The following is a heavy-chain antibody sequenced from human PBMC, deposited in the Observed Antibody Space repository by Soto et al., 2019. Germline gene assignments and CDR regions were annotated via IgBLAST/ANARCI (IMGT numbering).Heavy chain of an antibody. D-gene: IGHD2-15*01. CDR3: VRTSLVVAAATREDY. CDR1: GFTFSSYW. Sequence: EVQLVESGGGLVQPGGSLRLSCAASGFTFSSYWMHWVRRAPGKGLVWVSRINSDGSSTSYADSVKGRFTISRDNAKNTLYLQMNSLIAEDTAVYYCVRTSLVVAAATREDYWGQGTLVTVSS. J-gene: IGHJ4*02. V-gene: IGHV3-74*01. CDR2: INSDGSST.